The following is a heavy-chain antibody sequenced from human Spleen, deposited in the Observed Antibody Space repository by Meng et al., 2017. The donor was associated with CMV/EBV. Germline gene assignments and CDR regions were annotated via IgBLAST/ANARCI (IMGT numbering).Heavy chain of an antibody. CDR2: INHSGST. V-gene: IGHV4-34*01. CDR3: ARGATPIPDY. D-gene: IGHD1-26*01. CDR1: GGSFSGYY. Sequence: GSLRLSCAVYGGSFSGYYWSWIRQPPGKGLEWIGEINHSGSTNYNPSLKSRVTISVDTSKNQFSLKLSSVTAADTAVYYCARGATPIPDYWGQGTLVTVSS. J-gene: IGHJ4*02.